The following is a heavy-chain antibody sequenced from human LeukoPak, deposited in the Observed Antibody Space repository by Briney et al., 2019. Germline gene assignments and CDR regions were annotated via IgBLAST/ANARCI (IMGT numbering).Heavy chain of an antibody. CDR3: ARDLGVEDSSSSY. D-gene: IGHD6-13*01. V-gene: IGHV4-4*02. CDR1: GGSISSSNW. Sequence: SETLSLTCAVSGGSISSSNWWSWVRQPPGKGLEWIGEIYHSGSTNYNPSLKSRVTISVDKSKNQFSLKLSSVTAADTAVYYCARDLGVEDSSSSYWGQGTLVTVSS. J-gene: IGHJ4*02. CDR2: IYHSGST.